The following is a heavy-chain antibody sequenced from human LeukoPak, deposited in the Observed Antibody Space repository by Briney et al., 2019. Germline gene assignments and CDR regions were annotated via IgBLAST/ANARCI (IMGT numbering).Heavy chain of an antibody. D-gene: IGHD6-13*01. J-gene: IGHJ3*02. V-gene: IGHV4-59*08. CDR1: GGSISSYY. CDR3: ARHGANRQQLVMAFDI. Sequence: SETLSLTCSVSGGSISSYYWSWIRQPPGQGLEWIGYIYYSRSTNYNPSLKSRVTISIDTSKNQFSLKVNSVTATDTAVYYCARHGANRQQLVMAFDIWGQGTMVTVSS. CDR2: IYYSRST.